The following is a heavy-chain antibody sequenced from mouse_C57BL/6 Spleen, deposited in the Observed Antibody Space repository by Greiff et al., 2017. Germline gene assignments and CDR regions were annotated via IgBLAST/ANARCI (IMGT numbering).Heavy chain of an antibody. CDR1: GFNIKDDY. D-gene: IGHD1-1*01. CDR3: TPTTGGFAC. Sequence: EVKLQESGAELVRPGASVKLSCTASGFNIKDDYMHWVKQRPEQGLEWIGWIDPENGDTEYASKFQGKATITADTSSNTAYLQLSSLTSEDTAVYYCTPTTGGFACWGQGTLVTVSA. V-gene: IGHV14-4*01. J-gene: IGHJ3*01. CDR2: IDPENGDT.